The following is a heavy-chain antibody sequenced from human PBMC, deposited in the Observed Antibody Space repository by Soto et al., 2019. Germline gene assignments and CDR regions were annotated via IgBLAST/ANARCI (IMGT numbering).Heavy chain of an antibody. CDR3: AKGGKYYYEISVSRDYFDY. CDR2: INWNSNDI. V-gene: IGHV3-9*01. J-gene: IGHJ4*02. CDR1: GFTFDDYA. Sequence: EVQLVDSGGGLVQPGRSLRLSCAASGFTFDDYAMHWVRQAPGKGLEWVAGINWNSNDIDYADSVKGRFTISRDNAKNSLYLQMDSLRAEDTALYYCAKGGKYYYEISVSRDYFDYWGQGTLVTVSS. D-gene: IGHD3-22*01.